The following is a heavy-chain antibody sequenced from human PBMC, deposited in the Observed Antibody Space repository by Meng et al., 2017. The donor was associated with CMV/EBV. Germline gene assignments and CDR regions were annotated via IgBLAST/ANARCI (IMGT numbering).Heavy chain of an antibody. CDR2: INHSGST. CDR3: ARGLKKNRDIVVVPAASRNAFDI. Sequence: SETLSLTCTVSGYSISSGYYWGWIRQPPGKGLEWIGEINHSGSTNYNPSLKSRVTISVDTSKNQFSLKLSPVTAADTAVYYCARGLKKNRDIVVVPAASRNAFDIWGQGTMVTVSS. V-gene: IGHV4-38-2*02. CDR1: GYSISSGYY. J-gene: IGHJ3*02. D-gene: IGHD2-2*01.